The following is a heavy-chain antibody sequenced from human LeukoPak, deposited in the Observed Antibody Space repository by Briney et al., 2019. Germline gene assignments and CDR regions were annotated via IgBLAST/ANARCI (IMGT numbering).Heavy chain of an antibody. V-gene: IGHV3-23*01. D-gene: IGHD1-26*01. CDR3: AKEYERTRIVGATGYFDY. CDR2: ISGSGGST. J-gene: IGHJ4*02. CDR1: GFTFSSYA. Sequence: GGSLRLSCAASGFTFSSYAMSWVRQAPGKGLEWVSAISGSGGSTYYADSVKGRFTISRDNSKNTLYLQMNSLRAEDTAVYYCAKEYERTRIVGATGYFDYWGQGTLVTVSS.